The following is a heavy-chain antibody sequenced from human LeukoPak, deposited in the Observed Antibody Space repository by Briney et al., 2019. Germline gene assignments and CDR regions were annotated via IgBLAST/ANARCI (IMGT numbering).Heavy chain of an antibody. D-gene: IGHD2-2*01. V-gene: IGHV4-39*07. Sequence: PPETLSLTCTVSGGSISSSSYYWGWIRQPPGKGLEWIGSIYYSGSTYYNPSLKSRVTISVDTSKNQFSLKLSSVTAADTAVYYCAREVVVVPELEATWFDLWGQGTLVTVSS. CDR3: AREVVVVPELEATWFDL. CDR2: IYYSGST. J-gene: IGHJ5*02. CDR1: GGSISSSSYY.